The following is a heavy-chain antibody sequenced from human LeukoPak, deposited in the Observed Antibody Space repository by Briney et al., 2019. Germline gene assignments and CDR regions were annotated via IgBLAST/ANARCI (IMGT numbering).Heavy chain of an antibody. Sequence: ASVKVSCKASGYTFTGYYMHWVRQAPGQGLEWMGWINPNSGGTNYAQKFQGRVTMTRDTSISTAYMELSRLTSDDTAVYYCATGLQYGLWGVPYFYYMHAWGKGTTVTVSS. V-gene: IGHV1-2*02. CDR2: INPNSGGT. J-gene: IGHJ6*03. D-gene: IGHD3-10*01. CDR3: ATGLQYGLWGVPYFYYMHA. CDR1: GYTFTGYY.